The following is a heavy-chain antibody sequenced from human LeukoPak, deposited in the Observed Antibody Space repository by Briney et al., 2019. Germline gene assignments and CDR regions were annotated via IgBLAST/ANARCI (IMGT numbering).Heavy chain of an antibody. J-gene: IGHJ4*02. CDR2: ISWNSGSI. D-gene: IGHD5-18*01. CDR1: GFTFDDYA. Sequence: GGSLRLSCAAPGFTFDDYAMHWVRQAPGKGLEWVSGISWNSGSIGYADSVKGRFTISRDNAKNSLYLQMNSLRAEDTALYYCAKDGGRVRPAMLDYWGQGTLVTVSS. CDR3: AKDGGRVRPAMLDY. V-gene: IGHV3-9*01.